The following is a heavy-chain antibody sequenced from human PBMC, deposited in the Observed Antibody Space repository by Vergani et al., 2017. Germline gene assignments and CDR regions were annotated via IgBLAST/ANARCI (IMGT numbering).Heavy chain of an antibody. CDR1: GFTVSSNY. D-gene: IGHD3/OR15-3a*01. Sequence: EVQLVESRGGLVQPGGSLRLSCAASGFTVSSNYMSWVRQAPGKGLEWVSVIYSGGSTYYADSVKGRFTISRDNSKNTLYLQMNSLRAEDTAVYYCAREGLYDFADYGMDVWGQGTTVTVSS. J-gene: IGHJ6*02. V-gene: IGHV3-66*01. CDR2: IYSGGST. CDR3: AREGLYDFADYGMDV.